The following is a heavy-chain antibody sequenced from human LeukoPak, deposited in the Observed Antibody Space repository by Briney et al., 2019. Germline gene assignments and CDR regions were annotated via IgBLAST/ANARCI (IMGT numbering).Heavy chain of an antibody. CDR1: GHSLTDLC. J-gene: IGHJ4*02. V-gene: IGHV1-24*01. CDR3: ARGRKAAAGTRGASGY. CDR2: FDPDDGET. D-gene: IGHD6-13*01. Sequence: ASVKVSCWISGHSLTDLCIHWVRQAPGKGLEWMGGFDPDDGETIYAQKFQGRVTMTEDTSTDTAYMELGSLTSEDTAVYYCARGRKAAAGTRGASGYWGQGTLVTVSS.